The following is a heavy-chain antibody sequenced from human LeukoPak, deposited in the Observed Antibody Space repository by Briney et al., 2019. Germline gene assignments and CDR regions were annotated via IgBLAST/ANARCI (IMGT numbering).Heavy chain of an antibody. J-gene: IGHJ4*02. Sequence: GGSLRLSCAASGFTSSSYWMSWVRQAPGKGLEWVANIKQDGSEKYYVDSVKGRFTISRDNAKNSLYLQMNSLRAEDTAVYYCARDTGFDYWGQGTLVTVSS. D-gene: IGHD2-8*02. CDR3: ARDTGFDY. CDR1: GFTSSSYW. V-gene: IGHV3-7*01. CDR2: IKQDGSEK.